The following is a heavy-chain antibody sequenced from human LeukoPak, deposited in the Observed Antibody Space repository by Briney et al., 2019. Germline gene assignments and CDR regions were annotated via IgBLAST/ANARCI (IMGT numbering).Heavy chain of an antibody. D-gene: IGHD1-1*01. V-gene: IGHV3-48*01. J-gene: IGHJ3*02. CDR3: ANLWTPYAFGI. CDR2: ISSSSSTI. Sequence: SGGSLRLSCAASGFTFSSYSMNWVRQAPGKGLEWVSYISSSSSTIYYADSVKGRFTISRDNAKNSLYLQMNSLRAEDTAVYYCANLWTPYAFGIWGQGTMVTVSS. CDR1: GFTFSSYS.